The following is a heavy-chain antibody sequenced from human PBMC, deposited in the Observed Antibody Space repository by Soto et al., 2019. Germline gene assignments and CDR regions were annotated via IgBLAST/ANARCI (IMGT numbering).Heavy chain of an antibody. V-gene: IGHV1-18*01. D-gene: IGHD6-19*01. CDR2: ISAYNGNT. CDR3: ARDRGYSSGWYPGNY. CDR1: GYTFTSYG. Sequence: QVQLVQSGAEVKKPGASVKVSCKASGYTFTSYGISWVRQAPGQGLEWMGWISAYNGNTNYAQKLQGRVTMTTDTPXTTADRELRSRRSDDTAVYYCARDRGYSSGWYPGNYWGQGTLVTVSS. J-gene: IGHJ4*02.